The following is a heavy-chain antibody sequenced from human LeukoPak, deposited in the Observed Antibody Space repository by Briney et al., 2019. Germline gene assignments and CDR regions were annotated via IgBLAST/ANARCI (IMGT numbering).Heavy chain of an antibody. CDR2: IYYRGST. Sequence: PSETLSLTCTVSGGSISTGGYYWSWIRQPPGKGLEWIGYIYYRGSTNYNPSLKSRVTISVDTSKNQFSLKLSSVTAADTAVYYCARHLATAGTGFDYWGQGTLVTVSS. V-gene: IGHV4-61*08. J-gene: IGHJ4*02. CDR3: ARHLATAGTGFDY. D-gene: IGHD6-13*01. CDR1: GGSISTGGYY.